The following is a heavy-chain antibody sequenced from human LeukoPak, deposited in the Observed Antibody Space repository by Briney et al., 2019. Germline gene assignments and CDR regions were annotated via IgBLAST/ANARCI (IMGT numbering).Heavy chain of an antibody. J-gene: IGHJ4*02. D-gene: IGHD2-2*01. V-gene: IGHV1-46*01. CDR1: GYSFISFY. Sequence: ASVKVSCKASGYSFISFYIHWVRQAPGQGLEWMGVINPSGGSTAYAQKFQGRVTMTRDTSTNTVYMDLSSLRSEDTAVYYCATHQGRRDNFDYWGQGTLVTVSS. CDR3: ATHQGRRDNFDY. CDR2: INPSGGST.